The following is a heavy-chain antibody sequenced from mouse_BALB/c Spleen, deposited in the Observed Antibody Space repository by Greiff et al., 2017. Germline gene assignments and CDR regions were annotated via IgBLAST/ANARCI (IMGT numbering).Heavy chain of an antibody. Sequence: DVQLVESGGGLVKPGGSLKLSCAASGFTFSSYAMSWVRQTPEKRLEWVATISSGGSYTYYPDSVKGRFTISRDNAKNTLYLQMSSLRSEDTAMYYCARDYYGSRGGYFDYWGQGTTLTVSS. V-gene: IGHV5-9-3*01. CDR1: GFTFSSYA. CDR3: ARDYYGSRGGYFDY. J-gene: IGHJ2*01. CDR2: ISSGGSYT. D-gene: IGHD1-1*01.